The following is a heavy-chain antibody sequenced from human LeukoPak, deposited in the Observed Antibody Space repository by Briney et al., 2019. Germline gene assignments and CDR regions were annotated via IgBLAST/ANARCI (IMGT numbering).Heavy chain of an antibody. V-gene: IGHV7-4-1*02. CDR3: ARAGMYYDESGLSGLDWFDP. D-gene: IGHD3-16*01. Sequence: GASVKVSCKASGYTFSNYPMNWVGPAPGQGREWMGWINTNTGKPTYAPGFTGQFVFTLDTSISTVYLKISGLQAEDTGVYYCARAGMYYDESGLSGLDWFDPWGQGTLVTVSS. J-gene: IGHJ5*02. CDR2: INTNTGKP. CDR1: GYTFSNYP.